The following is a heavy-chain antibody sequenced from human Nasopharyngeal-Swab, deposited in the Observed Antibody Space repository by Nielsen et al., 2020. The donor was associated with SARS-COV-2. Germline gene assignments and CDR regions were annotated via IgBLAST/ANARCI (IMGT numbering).Heavy chain of an antibody. Sequence: GGSLRLSCAASGFTFSSYEMNWVRQAPGKGLEWVSYISSSGSTIYYADSVKGRFTISRDNAKNSLYLQMNSLRAEDTAVYYCARKGLHDSSGYPFDPWGQGTLVTVSS. D-gene: IGHD3-22*01. CDR3: ARKGLHDSSGYPFDP. J-gene: IGHJ5*02. V-gene: IGHV3-48*03. CDR1: GFTFSSYE. CDR2: ISSSGSTI.